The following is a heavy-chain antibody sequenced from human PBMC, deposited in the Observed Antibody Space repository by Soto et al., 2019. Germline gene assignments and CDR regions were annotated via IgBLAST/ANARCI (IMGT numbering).Heavy chain of an antibody. CDR2: IYYSGST. J-gene: IGHJ5*02. CDR3: ARQIRGVGSKLTGPRGSWFDP. CDR1: GGSISSSSYY. V-gene: IGHV4-39*01. Sequence: SETLSLTCTVSGGSISSSSYYWGWIRQPPGKGLEWIGSIYYSGSTYYNPSLKSRVTISVDTAKNHFSLKLSSVTAADTAVYYCARQIRGVGSKLTGPRGSWFDPWGQGTLVTVSS. D-gene: IGHD1-7*01.